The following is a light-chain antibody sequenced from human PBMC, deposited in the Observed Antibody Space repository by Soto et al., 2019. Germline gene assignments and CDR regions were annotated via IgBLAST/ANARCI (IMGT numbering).Light chain of an antibody. CDR2: DAS. V-gene: IGKV1-33*01. J-gene: IGKJ4*01. Sequence: DIQMTQSPYSLSASVGDRVTITCQSSQDISNYLNWYQQKPGKAPKLLIYDASNLETGVPSRFSGSGSGTDFTFTISSLQPEDIATYYCQQYDNGRSLTFSGGTKVDIK. CDR3: QQYDNGRSLT. CDR1: QDISNY.